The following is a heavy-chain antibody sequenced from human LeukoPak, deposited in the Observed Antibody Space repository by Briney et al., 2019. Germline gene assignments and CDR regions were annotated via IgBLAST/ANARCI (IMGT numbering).Heavy chain of an antibody. CDR1: GFTFSSYA. CDR3: ARMETAAAAYFLGYYYYMDV. D-gene: IGHD6-13*01. J-gene: IGHJ6*03. V-gene: IGHV3-23*01. Sequence: SGGSLRLSCAASGFTFSSYAMSWVRQAPGKGLEWVSAISGSGGSTYYADSVKGRFTISRDNAKNSLYLQMNSLRAEDTAVYYCARMETAAAAYFLGYYYYMDVWGKGTTVTVSS. CDR2: ISGSGGST.